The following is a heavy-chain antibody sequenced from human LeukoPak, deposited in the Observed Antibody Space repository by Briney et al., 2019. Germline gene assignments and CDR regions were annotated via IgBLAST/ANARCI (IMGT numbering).Heavy chain of an antibody. Sequence: SETLSLTCTVTGGSIRSSSYYWGWIRQPPGKGLEWIGTIYYRGSTFYNRSLKSRVTISVDTSKNQFSLNLTSVTAADTAVYYCARHRYYYRSGSYYGAPYYMDVWGKGTTVTISS. D-gene: IGHD3-10*01. CDR1: GGSIRSSSYY. J-gene: IGHJ6*03. CDR2: IYYRGST. CDR3: ARHRYYYRSGSYYGAPYYMDV. V-gene: IGHV4-39*01.